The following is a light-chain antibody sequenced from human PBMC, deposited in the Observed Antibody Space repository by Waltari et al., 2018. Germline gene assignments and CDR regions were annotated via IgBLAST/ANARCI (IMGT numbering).Light chain of an antibody. CDR1: PSISSW. CDR2: KAS. J-gene: IGKJ2*01. Sequence: DIQMTQSPSTLSASVGDRVTITCRASPSISSWLAWYQQKPGKAPKLLIYKASSLESGVPSRVSGSGSGTEFTLTISSLQPDDFATYYCQQYNSYRYTFGQGTKLEIK. V-gene: IGKV1-5*03. CDR3: QQYNSYRYT.